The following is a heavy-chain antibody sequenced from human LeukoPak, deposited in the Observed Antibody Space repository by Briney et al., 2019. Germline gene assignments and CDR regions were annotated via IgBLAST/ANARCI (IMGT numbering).Heavy chain of an antibody. CDR2: ISGSGVSGGNT. CDR1: GFTFSSYA. V-gene: IGHV3-23*01. Sequence: GGSLRLSCAASGFTFSSYAMSWVRQAPGKGLEWVSNISGSGVSGGNTYYADSVKGRFTISRDNSKNTLYLPMNSLRTEDTAVYYCAKSGNNRFDYWGQGTLVTVSS. J-gene: IGHJ4*02. D-gene: IGHD4-23*01. CDR3: AKSGNNRFDY.